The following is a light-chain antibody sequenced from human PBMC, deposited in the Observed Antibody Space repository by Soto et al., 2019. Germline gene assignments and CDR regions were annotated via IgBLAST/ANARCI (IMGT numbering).Light chain of an antibody. V-gene: IGKV3-20*01. Sequence: EIVLTQSPGTLSLSPGERATLSCRASHSVSSSLAWYQQKPGQAPRLLIYGASSRATGIPERFSGSGSGTDFTLTISRLEPEDFALYYCQQYSTSPRTFGGGTKVEIK. CDR1: HSVSSS. CDR2: GAS. J-gene: IGKJ4*01. CDR3: QQYSTSPRT.